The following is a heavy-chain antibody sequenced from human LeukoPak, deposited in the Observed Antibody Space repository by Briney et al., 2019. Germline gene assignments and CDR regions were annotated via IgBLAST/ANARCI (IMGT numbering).Heavy chain of an antibody. D-gene: IGHD3-16*02. Sequence: KASETLSLTCAVYGGSFSGYYWSWIRQPPGKGLEWIGEINHSGSTNYNPSLKSRVTISVDTSKNQFSLKLSSVTAADTAVYYCARGPNYDYVWGSYRLGVYFDYWGQGTLVTVSS. V-gene: IGHV4-34*01. CDR3: ARGPNYDYVWGSYRLGVYFDY. CDR2: INHSGST. J-gene: IGHJ4*02. CDR1: GGSFSGYY.